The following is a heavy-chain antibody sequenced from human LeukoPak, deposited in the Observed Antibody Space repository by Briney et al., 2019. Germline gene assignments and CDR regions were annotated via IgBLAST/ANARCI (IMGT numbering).Heavy chain of an antibody. V-gene: IGHV3-48*03. CDR3: AELGITMIGGV. CDR2: ISSSGITI. Sequence: GGSLRLSCAAPGFTFSSYKMNWGRQAPGKGLGGVSYISSSGITIYYADSVKGRFTISRDNAKNSLYLQMNSLRAEDTAVYYCAELGITMIGGVWGKGTTVTISS. CDR1: GFTFSSYK. J-gene: IGHJ6*04. D-gene: IGHD3-10*02.